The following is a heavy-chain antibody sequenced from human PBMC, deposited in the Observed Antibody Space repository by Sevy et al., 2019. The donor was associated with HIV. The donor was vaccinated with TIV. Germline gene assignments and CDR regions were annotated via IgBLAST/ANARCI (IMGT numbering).Heavy chain of an antibody. J-gene: IGHJ4*02. CDR3: ATTNDYYDSSGYPFDY. Sequence: ASVQVSCQVSGYTLTELSMHWVRQAPGKGLEWMGSFDPEDGEKIYQQKFQGRVTLTEDTSTDTAYMELSSLRSEVTAVYYCATTNDYYDSSGYPFDYWGQGTLVTVSS. D-gene: IGHD3-22*01. V-gene: IGHV1-24*01. CDR1: GYTLTELS. CDR2: FDPEDGEK.